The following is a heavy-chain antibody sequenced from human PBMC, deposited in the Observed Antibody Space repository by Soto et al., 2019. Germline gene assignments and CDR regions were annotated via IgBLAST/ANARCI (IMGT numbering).Heavy chain of an antibody. J-gene: IGHJ4*02. Sequence: ESGGGVVQPGRSLRLSCAASGFTFSSYGMHWVRQAPGKGLEWVAVRWYDGSNKYYADSVKGRFTISRDNSKNTLYLQMNSLRAEDTAVYYCAKDRWRGGYYFDYWGQGTLVTVSS. CDR2: RWYDGSNK. CDR1: GFTFSSYG. V-gene: IGHV3-33*06. CDR3: AKDRWRGGYYFDY. D-gene: IGHD1-1*01.